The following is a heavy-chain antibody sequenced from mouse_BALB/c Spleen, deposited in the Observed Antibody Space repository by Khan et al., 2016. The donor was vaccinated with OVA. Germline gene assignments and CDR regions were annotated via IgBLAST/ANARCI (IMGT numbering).Heavy chain of an antibody. CDR3: ASSYFYGYYFDQ. D-gene: IGHD1-1*01. J-gene: IGHJ2*01. CDR2: ISGDSYTT. Sequence: EVQLVESGGGLVQPGGSRKLSCVASGFTFSSFGMHWVRQAPEKGLEWVAYISGDSYTTYYTDTVKGRFTISRDNPKNTLFLQMTSLRSEDMAMYYCASSYFYGYYFDQWGKGTTLTVSS. CDR1: GFTFSSFG. V-gene: IGHV5-17*02.